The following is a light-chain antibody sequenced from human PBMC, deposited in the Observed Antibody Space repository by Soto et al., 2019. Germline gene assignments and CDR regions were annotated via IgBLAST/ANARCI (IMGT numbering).Light chain of an antibody. CDR3: QQYGSYPYT. V-gene: IGKV1-5*03. CDR2: KAS. J-gene: IGKJ2*01. CDR1: QSIRSW. Sequence: DIQMTQSPSTLSSSVGDRVTITRRASQSIRSWVAWYQQKPGKAPDLLIYKASSLDSGVPSRFSGSGSGTEFTLTISGLQPDDFATYFCQQYGSYPYTFGQGTKLEVK.